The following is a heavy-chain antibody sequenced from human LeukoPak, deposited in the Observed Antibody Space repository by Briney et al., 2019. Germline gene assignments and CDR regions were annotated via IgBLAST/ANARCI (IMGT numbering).Heavy chain of an antibody. D-gene: IGHD3-10*01. V-gene: IGHV4-30-4*01. CDR1: GGSISSGDYY. J-gene: IGHJ4*02. CDR2: IYYSGST. CDR3: ARLPSGEYGDYLDY. Sequence: SQTLSLTCTVSGGSISSGDYYWSWIRQHPGKGLEWIGYIYYSGSTYYNPSLKSRVTISVDTSKNQFSLKLSSVTAADTAVYYCARLPSGEYGDYLDYWGQGTLVTVSS.